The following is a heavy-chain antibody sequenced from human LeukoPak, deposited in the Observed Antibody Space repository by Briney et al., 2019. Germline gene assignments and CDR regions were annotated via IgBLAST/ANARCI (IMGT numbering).Heavy chain of an antibody. CDR2: ISSSGSTI. D-gene: IGHD3-22*01. CDR3: AREFRDYYDSSGYYTPWAFDI. V-gene: IGHV3-11*01. Sequence: GGSLRLSCAASGFTFSDYYMSWIRQAPGKGLGWVSYISSSGSTIYYADSVKGRFTISRDNAKNSLYLQMNSLRAEDTAVYYCAREFRDYYDSSGYYTPWAFDIWGQGTMVTVSS. J-gene: IGHJ3*02. CDR1: GFTFSDYY.